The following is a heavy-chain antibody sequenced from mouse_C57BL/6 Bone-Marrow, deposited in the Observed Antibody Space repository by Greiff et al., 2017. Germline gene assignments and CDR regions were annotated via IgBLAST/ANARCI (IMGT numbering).Heavy chain of an antibody. Sequence: EVKVEESGGGLVKPGGSLKLSCAASGFTFSDYGMHWVRQAPEKGLEWVAYISSGSSTIYYADTVKGRFTISRDNAKNTLFLQMTSLRSEDTAMYYCARLIYYYGSSYDWYFDVWGTGTTVTVSS. J-gene: IGHJ1*03. CDR2: ISSGSSTI. CDR3: ARLIYYYGSSYDWYFDV. CDR1: GFTFSDYG. D-gene: IGHD1-1*01. V-gene: IGHV5-17*01.